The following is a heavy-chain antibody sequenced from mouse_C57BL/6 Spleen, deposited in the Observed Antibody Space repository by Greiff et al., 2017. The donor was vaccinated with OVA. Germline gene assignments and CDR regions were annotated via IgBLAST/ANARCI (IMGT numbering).Heavy chain of an antibody. Sequence: EVKVVESGGGLVKPGGSLKLSCAASGFTFSSYAMSWVRQTPEKRLEWVATISDGGSYTYYPDNVQGRFTISRDNAKNNLYLQMSHLKSEDTAMYYCARESLPLWFAYWGQGTLVTVSA. CDR1: GFTFSSYA. D-gene: IGHD2-1*01. CDR3: ARESLPLWFAY. CDR2: ISDGGSYT. V-gene: IGHV5-4*01. J-gene: IGHJ3*01.